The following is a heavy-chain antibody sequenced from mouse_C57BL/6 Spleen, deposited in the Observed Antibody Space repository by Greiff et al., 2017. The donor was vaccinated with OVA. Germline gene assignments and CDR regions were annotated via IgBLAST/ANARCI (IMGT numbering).Heavy chain of an antibody. Sequence: QVQLQQPGAELVRPGSSVKLSCKASGYTFTSYWMDWVKQRPGQGLEWIGNIYPSDSETHYNQKFKDKATLTVDKSSSTAYMQLSSLTSEDSAVYYCAREYGSSLSWFAYWGQGTLVTVSA. J-gene: IGHJ3*01. V-gene: IGHV1-61*01. CDR1: GYTFTSYW. D-gene: IGHD1-1*01. CDR3: AREYGSSLSWFAY. CDR2: IYPSDSET.